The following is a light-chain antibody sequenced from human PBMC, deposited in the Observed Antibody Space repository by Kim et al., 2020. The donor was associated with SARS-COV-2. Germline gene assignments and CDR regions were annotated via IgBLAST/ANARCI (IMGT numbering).Light chain of an antibody. CDR1: QDIRKY. Sequence: ASAGETVTITCQASQDIRKYLNWFQQKPGKAPKLLIYDAVSLETGVPSRFSGSGSGTHFTFTIRSLQPEDIATYFCQQYDLLPYTFGQGTKLEI. J-gene: IGKJ2*01. V-gene: IGKV1-33*01. CDR2: DAV. CDR3: QQYDLLPYT.